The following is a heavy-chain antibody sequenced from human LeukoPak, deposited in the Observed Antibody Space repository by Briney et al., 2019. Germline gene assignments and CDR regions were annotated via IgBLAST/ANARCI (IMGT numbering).Heavy chain of an antibody. CDR3: ARALIGYYFDY. V-gene: IGHV3-23*01. CDR2: ISSSGGST. J-gene: IGHJ4*02. Sequence: GGSVRLSCAASGFTFSSDAMRWVRQAPGKGLEWVSAISSSGGSTYYADSVKGRFTISRDNSKNSLYLQMNSLRAADTAVYYCARALIGYYFDYWGQGTLVTVSS. D-gene: IGHD2-8*01. CDR1: GFTFSSDA.